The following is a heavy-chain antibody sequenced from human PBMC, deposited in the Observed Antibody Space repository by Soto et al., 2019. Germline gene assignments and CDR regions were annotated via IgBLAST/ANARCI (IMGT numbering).Heavy chain of an antibody. Sequence: EVQLVESGGGLVKPGGSLRLSCAASGFTFSNAWMSWVRQAPGKGLEWVGRIKSKTDGGTTDYAAPVKGRFTISRDDSKNTLYLQMNSLKTEDTAVYYCTTDMMYSSGWYSGAETDAFDIWGQGTMVTVSS. CDR3: TTDMMYSSGWYSGAETDAFDI. V-gene: IGHV3-15*01. J-gene: IGHJ3*02. CDR1: GFTFSNAW. CDR2: IKSKTDGGTT. D-gene: IGHD6-19*01.